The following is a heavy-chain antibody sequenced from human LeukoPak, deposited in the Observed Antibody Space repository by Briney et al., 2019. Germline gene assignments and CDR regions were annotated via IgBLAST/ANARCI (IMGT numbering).Heavy chain of an antibody. CDR1: GFTFSSYG. V-gene: IGHV3-33*01. CDR2: IWYDGSNK. CDR3: AREGGGYSGYVPNY. J-gene: IGHJ4*02. D-gene: IGHD5-12*01. Sequence: GGSLRLSCAASGFTFSSYGMHWVRQAPGKGLEWVAVIWYDGSNKYYADSVKGRFTISRDNSKNTLYLQMNSLRAEDTAVYYCAREGGGYSGYVPNYWGQGTLVTVSS.